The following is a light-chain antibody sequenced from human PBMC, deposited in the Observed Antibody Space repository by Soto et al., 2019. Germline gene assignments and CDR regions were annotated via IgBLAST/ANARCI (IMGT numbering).Light chain of an antibody. V-gene: IGLV1-44*01. Sequence: QSVLSQPTSASGTPGHRVTISCSGSSSNIGSNTVNWYQQLPGTAPKLVIYSNNQRPSGVPDRFSGSKSGTSASLAISGLQSDDETDYYYAAWDDSLNGRVFGGGTKLTVL. CDR1: SSNIGSNT. CDR3: AAWDDSLNGRV. CDR2: SNN. J-gene: IGLJ2*01.